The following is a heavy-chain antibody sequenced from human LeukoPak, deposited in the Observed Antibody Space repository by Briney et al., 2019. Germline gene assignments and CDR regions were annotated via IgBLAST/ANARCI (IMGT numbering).Heavy chain of an antibody. D-gene: IGHD1-26*01. Sequence: GGSLRLSCAASGFTFSNYWMSWVRQAPGKGLEWVASMNQDGSERYYVDSSRGRFTISRDNAKNSLSLQMNSLRAEDTAVYYCARDSERGSYFDYWGQGTPVTVSS. CDR3: ARDSERGSYFDY. V-gene: IGHV3-7*01. CDR1: GFTFSNYW. J-gene: IGHJ4*02. CDR2: MNQDGSER.